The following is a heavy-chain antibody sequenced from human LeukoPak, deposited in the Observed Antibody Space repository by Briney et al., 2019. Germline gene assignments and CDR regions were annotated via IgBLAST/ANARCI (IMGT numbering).Heavy chain of an antibody. CDR3: ARDQERNAVAGTLGY. V-gene: IGHV3-21*01. D-gene: IGHD6-19*01. CDR1: GFTFSSYS. CDR2: ISSSSSYI. Sequence: GGSLRLSCAASGFTFSSYSMNWVRQAPGKGLEWVSSISSSSSYIYYADSAKGRFTISRDNAKNSLYLQMNSLRAEDTAVYYCARDQERNAVAGTLGYWGQGTLVTVSS. J-gene: IGHJ4*02.